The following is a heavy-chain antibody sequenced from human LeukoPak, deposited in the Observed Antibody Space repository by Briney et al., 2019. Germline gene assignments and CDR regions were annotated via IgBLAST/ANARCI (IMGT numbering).Heavy chain of an antibody. V-gene: IGHV3-21*01. CDR1: GFTFSSYS. CDR3: ARTRSGSYRNPSYYFDY. D-gene: IGHD3-10*01. J-gene: IGHJ4*02. Sequence: GGSLRLSCAASGFTFSSYSMNWVRQAPGKGLEWVSSISSSSSYIYYADSVKGRFTISRDNAKNSLYLQMNSLRAEDTAVYYCARTRSGSYRNPSYYFDYWGQGTLVTVSS. CDR2: ISSSSSYI.